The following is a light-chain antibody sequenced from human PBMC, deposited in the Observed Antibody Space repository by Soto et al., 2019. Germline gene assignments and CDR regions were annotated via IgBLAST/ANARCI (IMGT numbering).Light chain of an antibody. CDR3: RAWDSSTVV. CDR1: KLGDKY. CDR2: QDD. V-gene: IGLV3-1*01. J-gene: IGLJ3*02. Sequence: SYELTQPPSVSVSPRQTASIACSGNKLGDKYVCWYQQKPGQSPVLVIYQDDKRPSGIPERFSGSNSGNTATLTISGTQAMDEAVYYCRAWDSSTVVFGGGTKLTVL.